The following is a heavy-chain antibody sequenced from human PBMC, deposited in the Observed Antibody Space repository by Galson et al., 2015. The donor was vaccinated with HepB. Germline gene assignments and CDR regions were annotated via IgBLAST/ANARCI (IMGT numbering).Heavy chain of an antibody. V-gene: IGHV5-51*03. Sequence: QSGAEVKKPGESLKISCKASGYSFSSYWIGWVRQIPGKGLEWMGITHPGDSDTRYSPSFRGQVTISADKFSSTAYLQWSSLKASDTAVYYCASHRKAGKVHGAVDMWGQGTLVSDAS. J-gene: IGHJ3*02. CDR2: THPGDSDT. D-gene: IGHD4/OR15-4a*01. CDR3: ASHRKAGKVHGAVDM. CDR1: GYSFSSYW.